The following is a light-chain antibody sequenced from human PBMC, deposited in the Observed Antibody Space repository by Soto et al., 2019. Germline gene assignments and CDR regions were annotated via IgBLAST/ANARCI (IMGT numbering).Light chain of an antibody. CDR3: QHYNSYSEA. J-gene: IGKJ1*01. Sequence: QLSDSLCSLSAKVRDRFTITCRASQGISSYLAWYQQKPGKATKLLIYKASTLKSGVPSRFSGSGSGTEFTLTISSLQPDDFATYYCQHYNSYSEASGQPSK. CDR1: QGISSY. V-gene: IGKV1-5*03. CDR2: KAS.